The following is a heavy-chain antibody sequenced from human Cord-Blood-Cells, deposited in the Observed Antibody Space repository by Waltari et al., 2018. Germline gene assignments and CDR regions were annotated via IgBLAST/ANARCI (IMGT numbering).Heavy chain of an antibody. CDR2: INHSGST. CDR3: ASTLYDSSGYYYDY. CDR1: GGSFSGYY. J-gene: IGHJ4*02. D-gene: IGHD3-22*01. Sequence: QMQLQQWGAGLLKPSETLSLTRAVYGGSFSGYYWSWIRQPPGKGLEWIGEINHSGSTNYNPSLKSRVTISVDTSKNQFSLKLSSVTAADTAVYYCASTLYDSSGYYYDYWGQGTLVTVSS. V-gene: IGHV4-34*01.